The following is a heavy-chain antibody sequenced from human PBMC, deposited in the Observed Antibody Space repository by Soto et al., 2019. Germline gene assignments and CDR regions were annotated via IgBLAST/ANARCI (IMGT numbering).Heavy chain of an antibody. D-gene: IGHD3-3*01. CDR2: INHSGST. Sequence: PSETLSLTCAVYGGSFSGYYWSWIRQPPGKGLEWIGEINHSGSTNYNPSLKSRVTISVDTSKNQFSLKLSSVTAADTAVYYCAKDHYDFWSGYPPGYYGMDVWGQGTTVTVSS. CDR3: AKDHYDFWSGYPPGYYGMDV. J-gene: IGHJ6*02. CDR1: GGSFSGYY. V-gene: IGHV4-34*01.